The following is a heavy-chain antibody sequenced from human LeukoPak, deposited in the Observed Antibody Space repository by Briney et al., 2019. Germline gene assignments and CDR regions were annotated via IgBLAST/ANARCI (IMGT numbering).Heavy chain of an antibody. V-gene: IGHV1-46*01. CDR2: INPSGGST. Sequence: ASVKVSCKASGYTFTSYYMHWVRQAPGQGLEWMGIINPSGGSTSYAQKFQGRVTMTRDTSTSTVYMKLSSLRSEDTAVYYCARATFDYDTPPGIDYWGQGTLVTVSS. CDR3: ARATFDYDTPPGIDY. J-gene: IGHJ4*02. CDR1: GYTFTSYY. D-gene: IGHD3-22*01.